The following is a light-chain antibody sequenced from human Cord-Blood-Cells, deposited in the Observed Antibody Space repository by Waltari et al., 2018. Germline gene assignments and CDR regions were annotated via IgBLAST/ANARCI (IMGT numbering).Light chain of an antibody. CDR2: DAS. CDR1: QSISSW. J-gene: IGKJ2*01. CDR3: QQYNSYSFT. V-gene: IGKV1-5*01. Sequence: DIQMTPSPFTLSAAVGDRVTITCRASQSISSWLDWYQQKPGKAPKLLIYDASSLESGVPSRFSGSGSGTEFTLTISSLQPDDFATYYCQQYNSYSFTFGQGTKLEIK.